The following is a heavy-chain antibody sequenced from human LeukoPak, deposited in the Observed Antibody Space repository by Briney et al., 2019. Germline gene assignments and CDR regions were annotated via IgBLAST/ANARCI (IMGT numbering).Heavy chain of an antibody. D-gene: IGHD3-10*01. CDR2: INPSGGST. J-gene: IGHJ5*02. CDR1: GYTFTSYY. V-gene: IGHV1-46*01. CDR3: ARDYHHYGSGSSNWFDP. Sequence: ASVKVSCKASGYTFTSYYMHWVRQAPRQGLEWMGIINPSGGSTSYAQKFQGRVTMTRDTSTSTVYMELSSLRSEDTAVYYCARDYHHYGSGSSNWFDPWGQGTLVTVSS.